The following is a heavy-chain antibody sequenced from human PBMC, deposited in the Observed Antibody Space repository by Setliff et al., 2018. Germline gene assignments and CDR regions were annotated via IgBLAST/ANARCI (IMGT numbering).Heavy chain of an antibody. CDR2: IYYSGST. CDR3: ARQPSSGAYYNPRPYYFDS. J-gene: IGHJ4*02. CDR1: GGSISSGGYY. V-gene: IGHV4-31*03. D-gene: IGHD3-10*01. Sequence: PSETLSLTCTVSGGSISSGGYYWTWIRQHPGRGLEWIGYIYYSGSTYYSPSLKSRLSISVDTSNNQFSLNLRSVTAADTAVYFCARQPSSGAYYNPRPYYFDSWGQGTLVTVSS.